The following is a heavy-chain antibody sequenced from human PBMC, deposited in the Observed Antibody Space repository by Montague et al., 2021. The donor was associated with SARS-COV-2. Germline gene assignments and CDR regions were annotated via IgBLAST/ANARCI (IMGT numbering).Heavy chain of an antibody. J-gene: IGHJ5*02. V-gene: IGHV4-34*01. D-gene: IGHD6-13*01. CDR3: ARGGYSSSWYGRRNWFDP. CDR2: T. Sequence: TKNNPSLKSRVTISVDTSKNQFSLKLSSVTAADTAVYYCARGGYSSSWYGRRNWFDPWGQGTPVTVSS.